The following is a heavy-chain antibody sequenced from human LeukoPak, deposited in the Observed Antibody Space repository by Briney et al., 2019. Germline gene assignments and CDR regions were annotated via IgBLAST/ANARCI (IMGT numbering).Heavy chain of an antibody. V-gene: IGHV3-21*01. CDR3: AAGYSSSSGSNGY. J-gene: IGHJ4*02. CDR2: ISSSSSYI. Sequence: GGSLRLSCAASGFTFSSYSMNWVRQAPGKGLEWVSSISSSSSYIYYADSVNGRFTISRHNPKNSLYLQMNSLRAEDTAVYYCAAGYSSSSGSNGYWGQGTLVTVSS. D-gene: IGHD6-6*01. CDR1: GFTFSSYS.